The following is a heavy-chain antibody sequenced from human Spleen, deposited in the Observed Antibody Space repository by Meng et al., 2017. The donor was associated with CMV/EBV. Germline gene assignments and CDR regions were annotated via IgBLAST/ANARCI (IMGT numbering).Heavy chain of an antibody. CDR1: GGSFSGFY. J-gene: IGHJ6*02. D-gene: IGHD1-14*01. CDR2: INHSGST. V-gene: IGHV4-34*01. CDR3: ARYPDWDYYYGMDV. Sequence: GSLRLSCAVYGGSFSGFYWNWLRQPPGKGLEWIGEINHSGSTNYNSSLKSRVTISVDTSKNQFSLKLNSVTDADTAVYYCARYPDWDYYYGMDVWGQGTTVTVSS.